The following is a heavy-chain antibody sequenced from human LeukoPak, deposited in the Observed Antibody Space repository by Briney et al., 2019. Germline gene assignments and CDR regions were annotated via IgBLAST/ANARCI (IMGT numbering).Heavy chain of an antibody. V-gene: IGHV4-4*02. CDR2: IYHSGST. D-gene: IGHD3-10*01. CDR3: AKSNGYGLVDI. CDR1: GGSISSSNW. J-gene: IGHJ3*02. Sequence: SETLSLTCAVSGGSISSSNWWSWVRQPPGKGLEWIGEIYHSGSTNYNPSLKSRVTISVDTSRNQFSLKLNSVTAADTAVYYCAKSNGYGLVDIWGQGTMVTVSS.